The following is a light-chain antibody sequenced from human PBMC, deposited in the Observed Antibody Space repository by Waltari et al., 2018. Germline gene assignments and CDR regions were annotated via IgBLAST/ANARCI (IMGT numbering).Light chain of an antibody. V-gene: IGKV3-20*01. Sequence: EIVLTQSPGTLSLSPGERATLSCRASESVGRTLAWYQQKPGQAPRLIIYGASSRASGIADRFSGSGSGTDFSLTISRLEPEDFAVYYCQHYVRLPVTFGQGTKVDIK. CDR1: ESVGRT. J-gene: IGKJ1*01. CDR3: QHYVRLPVT. CDR2: GAS.